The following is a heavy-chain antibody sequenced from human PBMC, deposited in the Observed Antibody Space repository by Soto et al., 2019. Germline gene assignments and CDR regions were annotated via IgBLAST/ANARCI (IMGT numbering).Heavy chain of an antibody. CDR1: VGTFSSYA. CDR3: ARGDQLLLMPNWFDP. D-gene: IGHD2-2*01. V-gene: IGHV1-69*06. Sequence: SVKVSCKASVGTFSSYAISWVRQAPGQGLEWMGGIIPIFGTANYAQKFQGRVTITADKSTSTAYMELSSLRSEDTAVYYCARGDQLLLMPNWFDPWGQGTLVTVSS. J-gene: IGHJ5*02. CDR2: IIPIFGTA.